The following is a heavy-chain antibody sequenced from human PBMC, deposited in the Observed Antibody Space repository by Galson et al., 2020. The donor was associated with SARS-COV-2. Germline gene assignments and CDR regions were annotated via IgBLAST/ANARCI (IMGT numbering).Heavy chain of an antibody. CDR3: AKSYCGSSGWYRGGFDR. D-gene: IGHD2-2*02. Sequence: SCEASGFTFTTYAMSWVRQAPGKGLDWVSAITASGGSTYYADSVKGRFTISRDKFKSTLYLQMNSLRAEDTAMYYCAKSYCGSSGWYRGGFDRWGQGTLVTVSS. CDR1: GFTFTTYA. V-gene: IGHV3-23*01. J-gene: IGHJ5*02. CDR2: ITASGGST.